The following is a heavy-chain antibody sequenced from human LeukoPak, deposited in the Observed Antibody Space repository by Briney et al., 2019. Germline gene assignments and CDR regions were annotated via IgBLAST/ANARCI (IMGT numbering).Heavy chain of an antibody. D-gene: IGHD5-18*01. CDR1: GYSISSGYY. CDR3: ARDPRIQLGFDP. V-gene: IGHV4-38-2*02. J-gene: IGHJ5*02. CDR2: IYHSGST. Sequence: SETLSLTCTVSGYSISSGYYWGWIRQPPGKGLEWIGSIYHSGSTYYNPSLKSRVTISVDTSKNQFSPKLGSVTAADTAVYYCARDPRIQLGFDPWGQGTLVTVSS.